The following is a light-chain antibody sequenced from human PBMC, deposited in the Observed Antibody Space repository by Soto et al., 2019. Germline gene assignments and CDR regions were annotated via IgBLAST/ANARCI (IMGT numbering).Light chain of an antibody. CDR2: AAS. J-gene: IGKJ3*01. CDR1: QSVTSSY. V-gene: IGKV3D-20*02. CDR3: QQRSNWLIS. Sequence: EIVLTQSPGTLSLSPGERATLSCRASQSVTSSYLAWYQQKPGQAPRLLIYAASSRATGIPDRFSGSGSGTDFTLTISRLEPEDFAVYYCQQRSNWLISFGPGTKVDIK.